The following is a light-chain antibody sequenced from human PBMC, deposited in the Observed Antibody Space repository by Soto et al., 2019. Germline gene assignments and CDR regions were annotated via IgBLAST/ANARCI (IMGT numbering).Light chain of an antibody. Sequence: QLTQSPSSLSASVGDRVTITCRASQGISRYLAWYQQRAGKAPKLLIYGASTLQSGVPSRFSGSGSRTEFTLTNSSLQPEDFATYHCQQLQRTPFTFGPGTKVDVK. J-gene: IGKJ3*01. V-gene: IGKV1-9*01. CDR1: QGISRY. CDR2: GAS. CDR3: QQLQRTPFT.